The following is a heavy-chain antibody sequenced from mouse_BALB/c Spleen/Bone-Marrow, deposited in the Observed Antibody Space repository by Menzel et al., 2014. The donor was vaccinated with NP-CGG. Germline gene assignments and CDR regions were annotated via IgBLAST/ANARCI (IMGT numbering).Heavy chain of an antibody. CDR1: GYAFSSYW. CDR2: IYPGDGDT. Sequence: QVQLQQSGAELVRPGSSVKISCKASGYAFSSYWMSWVKQRPGQGLEWIGQIYPGDGDTNYNGKFKGKATLTADKSSSTDYMQLSSLTSEDSAVYFCARWLPAMDYWGQGTSVTVSS. CDR3: ARWLPAMDY. J-gene: IGHJ4*01. V-gene: IGHV1-80*01. D-gene: IGHD2-2*01.